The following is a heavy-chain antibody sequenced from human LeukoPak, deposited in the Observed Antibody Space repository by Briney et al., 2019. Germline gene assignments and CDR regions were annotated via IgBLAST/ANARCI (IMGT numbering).Heavy chain of an antibody. Sequence: SETLSLTCTVSGGSISSSYWSWIRQPPGKGLEWIGYIYYSGSTNYNPSLKSRVTISVDTSKNQNSLKLSSVTAADTAVYYCVRRFCSGGSCYYFDYWGQGTLVTVSS. D-gene: IGHD2-15*01. V-gene: IGHV4-59*08. CDR2: IYYSGST. J-gene: IGHJ4*02. CDR3: VRRFCSGGSCYYFDY. CDR1: GGSISSSY.